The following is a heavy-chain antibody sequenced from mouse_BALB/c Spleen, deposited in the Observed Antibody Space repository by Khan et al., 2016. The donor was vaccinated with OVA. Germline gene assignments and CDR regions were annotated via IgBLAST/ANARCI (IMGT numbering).Heavy chain of an antibody. J-gene: IGHJ4*01. V-gene: IGHV1S137*01. CDR3: ARPSTATAMDY. CDR1: GYTFTDYA. Sequence: QVQLKQSGVELVRPGVSVKISCKGSGYTFTDYAMHWVKQSHAKSLEWIGVISTYYGDASYNQKFKGKATMTVDKSSSTAYMELARLTSEDSAIYYCARPSTATAMDYWGQGTSVTVSS. D-gene: IGHD1-2*01. CDR2: ISTYYGDA.